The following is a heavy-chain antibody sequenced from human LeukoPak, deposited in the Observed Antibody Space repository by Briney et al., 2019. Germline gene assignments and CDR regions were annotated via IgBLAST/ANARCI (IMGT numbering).Heavy chain of an antibody. Sequence: SETLSLTCSVSGGSVSSYYWSWIRQSPGKGLEWIGYIHNSGRTNYNPSLKSRVTGFVDTSKNQVSLRLSSVTAADTAVYYCARHGTVSSESYFDYWGQGALVTVSS. D-gene: IGHD1-26*01. CDR1: GGSVSSYY. CDR3: ARHGTVSSESYFDY. V-gene: IGHV4-59*08. J-gene: IGHJ4*02. CDR2: IHNSGRT.